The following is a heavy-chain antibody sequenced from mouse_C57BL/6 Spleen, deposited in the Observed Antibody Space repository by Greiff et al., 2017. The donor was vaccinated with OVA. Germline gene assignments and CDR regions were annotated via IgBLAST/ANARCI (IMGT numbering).Heavy chain of an antibody. Sequence: QVQLQQSGPELVKPGASVKISCKASGYAFSSSWMNWVKQRPGKGLEWIGRIYPGDGDTNYNGKFKGKATLTADKSSSTAYMQLSSLTSEDSAVYFCARCYCDYDEEGAWFAYWGQGTLVTVSA. CDR3: ARCYCDYDEEGAWFAY. CDR2: IYPGDGDT. V-gene: IGHV1-82*01. CDR1: GYAFSSSW. D-gene: IGHD2-4*01. J-gene: IGHJ3*01.